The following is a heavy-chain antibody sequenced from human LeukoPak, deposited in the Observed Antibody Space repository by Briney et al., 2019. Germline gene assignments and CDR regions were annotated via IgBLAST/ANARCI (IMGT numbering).Heavy chain of an antibody. Sequence: GGSLRLSCAASGXTFSNYGMHWVRQAPGKGLEWVSVISYDGSNKYYADSVKGRFTISRDNSKNTLYLQMNSLRAKDTAMYYCAKNSGSAALWGQGTLVTVSS. V-gene: IGHV3-30*18. CDR3: AKNSGSAAL. J-gene: IGHJ4*02. D-gene: IGHD2-15*01. CDR2: ISYDGSNK. CDR1: GXTFSNYG.